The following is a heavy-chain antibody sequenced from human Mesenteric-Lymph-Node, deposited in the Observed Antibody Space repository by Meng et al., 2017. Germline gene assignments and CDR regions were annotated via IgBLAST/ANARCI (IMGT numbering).Heavy chain of an antibody. V-gene: IGHV1-69*02. D-gene: IGHD5-24*01. Sequence: SVKVSCKASGGTFSSYTISWVRQAPGQGLEWMGRIIPILGIANYAQKFQGRVTITTDESTSTAYMELSSLRSEDTAVYYCARGRGMATIPDGHDAFDIWGQGTMVTVSS. CDR3: ARGRGMATIPDGHDAFDI. J-gene: IGHJ3*02. CDR2: IIPILGIA. CDR1: GGTFSSYT.